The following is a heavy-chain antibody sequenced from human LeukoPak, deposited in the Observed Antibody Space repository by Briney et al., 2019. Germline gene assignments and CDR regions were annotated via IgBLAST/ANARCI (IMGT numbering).Heavy chain of an antibody. CDR1: GYTFTGYY. CDR2: INPNSGGT. Sequence: ASVKVSCKASGYTFTGYYMHWVRQAPGQGLEWMGWINPNSGGTNYAQKFQGRVTMTRDTSISTAYIELSRLRSDDTAVYYCAIIAVADPRSSYFDYWGQGTLVTVSS. V-gene: IGHV1-2*02. CDR3: AIIAVADPRSSYFDY. D-gene: IGHD6-19*01. J-gene: IGHJ4*02.